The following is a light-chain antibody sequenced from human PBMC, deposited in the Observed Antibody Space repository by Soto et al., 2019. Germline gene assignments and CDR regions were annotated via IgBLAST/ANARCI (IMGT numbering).Light chain of an antibody. CDR3: QQYNNWAPWT. CDR2: GAS. V-gene: IGKV3-15*01. Sequence: EIVMTQSPATLSVSPGERATLSCRASQSVSSNLALYQQKPGQGPRLLIYGASTRATGRPGMFSDSGSGTEFTLTISSLQSEHFAVYYCQQYNNWAPWTFGQGTKVEIK. J-gene: IGKJ1*01. CDR1: QSVSSN.